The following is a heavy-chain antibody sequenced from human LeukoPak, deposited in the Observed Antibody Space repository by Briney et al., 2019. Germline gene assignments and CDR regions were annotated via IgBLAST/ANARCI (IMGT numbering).Heavy chain of an antibody. V-gene: IGHV4-34*01. J-gene: IGHJ3*02. CDR2: INHSGST. D-gene: IGHD6-19*01. CDR3: ARVRQWLVQSDAFDI. Sequence: SETLSLTCAVYGGSFSGYYWSWLSQPPGKGLEWVGVINHSGSTNYNPSLKSRVTISVDTSKNQFSLKLSSVTAADTAVYYCARVRQWLVQSDAFDIWGQGTMVTVSS. CDR1: GGSFSGYY.